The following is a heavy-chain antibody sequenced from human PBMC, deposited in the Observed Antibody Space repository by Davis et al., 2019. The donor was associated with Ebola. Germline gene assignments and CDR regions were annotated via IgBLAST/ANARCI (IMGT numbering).Heavy chain of an antibody. CDR2: ISAYNGNT. D-gene: IGHD3-22*01. CDR3: ARDYYYDSSGYHRLSYYYYYMDV. J-gene: IGHJ6*03. CDR1: GYSFPRYY. V-gene: IGHV1-18*04. Sequence: ASVKVSCKASGYSFPRYYMHWVRQAPGQGLEWMGWISAYNGNTNYAQKLQGRVTMTTDTSTSTAYMELRSLRSDDTAVYYCARDYYYDSSGYHRLSYYYYYMDVWGKGTTVRVTS.